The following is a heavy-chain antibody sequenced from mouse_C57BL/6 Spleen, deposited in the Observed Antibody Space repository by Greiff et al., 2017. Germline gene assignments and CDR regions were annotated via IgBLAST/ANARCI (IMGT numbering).Heavy chain of an antibody. CDR1: GYTFTSYW. CDR2: IYPGSGST. D-gene: IGHD1-3*01. J-gene: IGHJ3*01. Sequence: QVQLQQPGAELVKPGASVKMSCKASGYTFTSYWITWVKQRPGQGLEWIGDIYPGSGSTNYNEKFKSKATLTVDTSSSTAYMQLSSLTSEDSAVYYCARKRGSQAWFAYWGQGTLVTVSA. CDR3: ARKRGSQAWFAY. V-gene: IGHV1-55*01.